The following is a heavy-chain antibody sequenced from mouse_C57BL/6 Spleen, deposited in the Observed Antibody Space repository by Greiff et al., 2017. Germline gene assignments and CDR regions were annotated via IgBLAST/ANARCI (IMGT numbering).Heavy chain of an antibody. D-gene: IGHD1-1*01. J-gene: IGHJ3*01. CDR1: GYTFTSYW. CDR2: IDPSDSYT. CDR3: AREEAITRKFFAY. V-gene: IGHV1-69*01. Sequence: QVQLQQPGAELVMPGASVKLSCKASGYTFTSYWMHWVKQRPGQGLEWIGEIDPSDSYTNYNHKFQGKSKLTVDKSSSTAYMQLSSLTSDDSAVYYCAREEAITRKFFAYWGQGTLVTVSA.